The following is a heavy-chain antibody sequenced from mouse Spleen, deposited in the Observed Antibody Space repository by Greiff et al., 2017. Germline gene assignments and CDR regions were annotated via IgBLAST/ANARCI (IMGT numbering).Heavy chain of an antibody. D-gene: IGHD1-1*01. CDR2: IGPGSGST. CDR3: ARSTTTVPFDY. J-gene: IGHJ2*02. CDR1: GYTFTDYY. Sequence: QVQLQQSGAELVKPGASVKISCKASGYTFTDYYINWVNQRPGQGLEWIGKIGPGSGSTFYNEKFKGKATLTADKASSTAYMQLSILTSEDSAVYFCARSTTTVPFDYWGQGTSLTVSS. V-gene: IGHV1-77*01.